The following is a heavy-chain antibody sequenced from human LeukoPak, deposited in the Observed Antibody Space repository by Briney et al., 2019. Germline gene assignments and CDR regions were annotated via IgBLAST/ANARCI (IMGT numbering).Heavy chain of an antibody. Sequence: ASVKVSCKASGYTFTSYAMHWVRQAPGQRLEWMGWINAGNGNTKYSQKFQGRVTITRDTSASTAYMELSSLRSEDTAVYYCAGHSSSWMGPDYWGQGTLVTVSS. D-gene: IGHD6-13*01. CDR3: AGHSSSWMGPDY. J-gene: IGHJ4*02. CDR1: GYTFTSYA. V-gene: IGHV1-3*01. CDR2: INAGNGNT.